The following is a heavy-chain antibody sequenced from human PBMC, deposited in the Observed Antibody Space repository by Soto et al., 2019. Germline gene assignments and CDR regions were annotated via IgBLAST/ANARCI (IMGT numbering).Heavy chain of an antibody. V-gene: IGHV4-4*07. CDR3: ARASGGIDYYGMDV. J-gene: IGHJ6*02. CDR2: MYAGGST. D-gene: IGHD2-15*01. Sequence: QVQLQESGPRLVKPSETLSLTCTVSGDSISNYYWSWIRQPAGKRPEWIGRMYAGGSTNYNPSLKSRVTRLQDMSKNQVSLELRSVTAADTAVYYCARASGGIDYYGMDVWGQGTTVTVSS. CDR1: GDSISNYY.